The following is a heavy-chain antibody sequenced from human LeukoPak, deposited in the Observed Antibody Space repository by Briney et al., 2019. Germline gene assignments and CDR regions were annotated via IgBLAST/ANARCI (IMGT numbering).Heavy chain of an antibody. D-gene: IGHD2-2*01. Sequence: ASVKVSCKASGYTFTSYGISWVRQAPGQGLEWMGWIGAYNGNTNYAQKLQGRVTMTTDTSTSTAYMELRSLRSDDTAVYYCARVHQGCSSTSCYADYYYYGMDVWGQGTTVTVSS. J-gene: IGHJ6*02. CDR1: GYTFTSYG. CDR3: ARVHQGCSSTSCYADYYYYGMDV. V-gene: IGHV1-18*01. CDR2: IGAYNGNT.